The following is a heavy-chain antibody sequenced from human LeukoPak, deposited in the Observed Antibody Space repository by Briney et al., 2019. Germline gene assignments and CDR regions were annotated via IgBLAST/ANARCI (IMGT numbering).Heavy chain of an antibody. J-gene: IGHJ4*02. D-gene: IGHD6-19*01. CDR1: GFTFSTHD. V-gene: IGHV3-48*04. CDR2: ISSRSSTI. CDR3: ARDPSSGWSQPFDY. Sequence: GGSLRLSCAASGFTFSTHDLNWVRQAPGKGLEWVSFISSRSSTIYYADSVKGRFTISRDNAKNSLYLQMNSLRAEDTALYYCARDPSSGWSQPFDYWGQGTLVTVSS.